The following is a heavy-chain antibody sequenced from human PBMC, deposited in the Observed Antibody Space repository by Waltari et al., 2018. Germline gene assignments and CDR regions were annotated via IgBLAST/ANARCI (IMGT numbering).Heavy chain of an antibody. CDR3: ARGDPPNGWSGYLEHYYYMDV. D-gene: IGHD3-3*01. Sequence: QVQLQESGPGLVKPSQTLSLTCTVSGGSISSGGYYWSWIRQHPGKGLEWIGYIYYSGSTYYNPSLKSRVTISVDTSKNQFSLKLSSVTAADTAVYYCARGDPPNGWSGYLEHYYYMDVWGKGTTVTVSS. CDR1: GGSISSGGYY. CDR2: IYYSGST. V-gene: IGHV4-31*03. J-gene: IGHJ6*03.